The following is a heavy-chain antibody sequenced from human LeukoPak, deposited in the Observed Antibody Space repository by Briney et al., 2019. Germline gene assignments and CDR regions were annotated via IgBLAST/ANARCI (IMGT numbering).Heavy chain of an antibody. D-gene: IGHD1-1*01. CDR2: SNHSGST. V-gene: IGHV4-38-2*02. Sequence: SETLSLTCTVSHYSISSGYYWGWIRHPPGKGLEWIGESNHSGSTNYNPSLKSRSTISVDTSKNQFSLKLSSVTAADAALYYCARHFRTKGLAFDYWGQGTLVTVSS. CDR1: HYSISSGYY. J-gene: IGHJ4*02. CDR3: ARHFRTKGLAFDY.